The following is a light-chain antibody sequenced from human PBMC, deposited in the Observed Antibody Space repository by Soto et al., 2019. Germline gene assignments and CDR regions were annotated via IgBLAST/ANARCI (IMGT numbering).Light chain of an antibody. CDR2: GAS. V-gene: IGKV3-15*01. CDR1: QSVSSS. Sequence: EIMMTQSPATLSVSPGERATLSCRATQSVSSSLAWYQQQPGQAPRLLIYGASTRAAGIPAMFSGSGSGTEFTLTINSLQSEYFAVYYCQQYNNWWTFGQGTKVDIK. J-gene: IGKJ1*01. CDR3: QQYNNWWT.